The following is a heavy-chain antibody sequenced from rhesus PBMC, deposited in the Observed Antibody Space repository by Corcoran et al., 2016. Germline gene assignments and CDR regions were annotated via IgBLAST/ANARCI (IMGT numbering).Heavy chain of an antibody. CDR1: VGPISHYYW. D-gene: IGHD2-15*01. V-gene: IGHV4-93*02. J-gene: IGHJ4*01. CDR3: ASTDCSNSDCSSGDY. CDR2: IYGIGGTT. Sequence: QVQLQESGPAVVKPSETLSLTCAVSVGPISHYYWWSWIRQSPRNGLEWIGGIYGIGGTTEYNPFLKSRVSISMDTSKNQLSLKVTSVTAADTAVYYCASTDCSNSDCSSGDYWGQGVLVTVSS.